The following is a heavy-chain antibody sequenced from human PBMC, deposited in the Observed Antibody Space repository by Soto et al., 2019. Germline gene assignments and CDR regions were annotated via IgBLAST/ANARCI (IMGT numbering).Heavy chain of an antibody. CDR3: ARSYRWTYGCFDP. D-gene: IGHD1-26*01. V-gene: IGHV3-74*01. CDR2: INSEGSST. Sequence: EVQLVESGGGLVQPGGSLRLSCAASGFTISGHWMHWVRQVPGKGLVWVSRINSEGSSTSYADSVKGRFIISRDNAKNTLFLQMNSLRAEDTAVYYCARSYRWTYGCFDPWGQGTLVTVSS. J-gene: IGHJ5*02. CDR1: GFTISGHW.